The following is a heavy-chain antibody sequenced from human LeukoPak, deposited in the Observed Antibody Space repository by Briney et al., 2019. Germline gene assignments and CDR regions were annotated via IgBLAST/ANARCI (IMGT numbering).Heavy chain of an antibody. CDR3: ARVIAVAGIDWYFDY. D-gene: IGHD6-19*01. V-gene: IGHV1-2*06. J-gene: IGHJ4*02. CDR1: GYTFTDHY. Sequence: ASVQVSXRASGYTFTDHYIHWVRQAPGQGLEWIGRINPDIDVANYAEKFQGRVTMTTDTSTSTAYMELRSLRSDDTAVYYCARVIAVAGIDWYFDYWGQGTLVTVSS. CDR2: INPDIDVA.